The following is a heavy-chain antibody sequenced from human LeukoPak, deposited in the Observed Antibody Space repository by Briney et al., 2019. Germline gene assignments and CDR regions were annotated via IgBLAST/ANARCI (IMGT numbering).Heavy chain of an antibody. CDR3: AKAAADWYFDV. V-gene: IGHV3-9*01. D-gene: IGHD6-25*01. CDR1: GFNFNDYA. Sequence: GRSLRPSCVASGFNFNDYAMHWVRQAPGKGLEWVSGISWNSGTKDYADSVKGRFIISRDYAQRSLFLQMNSLATEDTAFYYCAKAAADWYFDVWGRGTLVTVSS. CDR2: ISWNSGTK. J-gene: IGHJ2*01.